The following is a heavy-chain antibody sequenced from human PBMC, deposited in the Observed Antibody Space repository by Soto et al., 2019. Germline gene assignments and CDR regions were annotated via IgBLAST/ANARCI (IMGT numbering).Heavy chain of an antibody. Sequence: PSETLSLTCTVSGGSISSSSYYWGWIRQPPGKGLEWIGSIYYSGSTYYNPSLKSRVTISVDTSKNQFSLKLSSVTAADTAVYYCARHIXDFWSGYYNWAPMYFDYWGQGTLVTVSS. CDR2: IYYSGST. V-gene: IGHV4-39*01. CDR3: ARHIXDFWSGYYNWAPMYFDY. D-gene: IGHD3-3*01. J-gene: IGHJ4*02. CDR1: GGSISSSSYY.